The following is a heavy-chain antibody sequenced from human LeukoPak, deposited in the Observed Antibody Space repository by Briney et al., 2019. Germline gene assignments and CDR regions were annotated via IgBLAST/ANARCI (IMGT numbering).Heavy chain of an antibody. V-gene: IGHV4-38-2*02. CDR3: ARGGRSWYGY. Sequence: SETLSLTCTVSSYSISSDYYWGWIRQPPGKGLEWIGTIYHSGSTYYNPSLKSRVTISVDTSKNQLSLKLSSVTAADTAVYYCARGGRSWYGYWGQGTLVTVSS. J-gene: IGHJ4*02. D-gene: IGHD6-13*01. CDR2: IYHSGST. CDR1: SYSISSDYY.